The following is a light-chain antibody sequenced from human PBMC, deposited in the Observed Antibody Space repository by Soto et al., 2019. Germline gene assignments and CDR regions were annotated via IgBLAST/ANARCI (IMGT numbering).Light chain of an antibody. CDR2: DVT. J-gene: IGLJ1*01. CDR3: CSYAGSYTYV. Sequence: QSALTQPRSVSGSPGQSVTISCTGTSSDVGGYNYVFWYQHHPGKAPKLMIYDVTKRPSGVRDRFSASKSGNTASLTISGLQAEDEADYYCCSYAGSYTYVFGTGTKV. V-gene: IGLV2-11*01. CDR1: SSDVGGYNY.